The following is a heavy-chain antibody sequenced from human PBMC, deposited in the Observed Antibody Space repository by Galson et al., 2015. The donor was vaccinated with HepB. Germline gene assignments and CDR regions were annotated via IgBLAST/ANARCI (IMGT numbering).Heavy chain of an antibody. CDR3: AKDRSAAGVFDS. J-gene: IGHJ4*02. V-gene: IGHV3-23*01. CDR1: GFSFSIYD. Sequence: SLRLSCAASGFSFSIYDMSWVRQAPGRGLEWVSGTSRSGGGTNYVDSVKGRFTISRDNSNDTLYLLMNGLRVEDTAVYFCAKDRSAAGVFDSWGQGIQVIVSS. D-gene: IGHD6-13*01. CDR2: TSRSGGGT.